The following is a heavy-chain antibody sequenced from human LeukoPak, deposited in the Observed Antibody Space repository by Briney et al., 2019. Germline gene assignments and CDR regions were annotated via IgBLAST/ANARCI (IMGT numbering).Heavy chain of an antibody. J-gene: IGHJ3*02. V-gene: IGHV1-8*03. CDR2: MNPNSGNT. D-gene: IGHD6-19*01. CDR3: ARGRYSSGWIAFNYDAFDI. Sequence: ASVKVSCKASGYTFTSYDINWVRQATGQGLEWMGWMNPNSGNTGYAQKFQGRVTITRNTSISTAYMELSSLRSEDTAVYYCARGRYSSGWIAFNYDAFDIWGQGTMVTVSS. CDR1: GYTFTSYD.